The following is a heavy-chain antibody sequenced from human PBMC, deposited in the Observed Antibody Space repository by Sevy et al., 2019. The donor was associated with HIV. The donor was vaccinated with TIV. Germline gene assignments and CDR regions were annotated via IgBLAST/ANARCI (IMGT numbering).Heavy chain of an antibody. V-gene: IGHV3-49*03. D-gene: IGHD3-3*01. CDR3: TRDLFPRHYDFWSGFSRFGYYYYGMDV. CDR1: GFTFGDYA. CDR2: IRSKAYGGTT. Sequence: GGSLRLSCTASGFTFGDYAMSWFRQAPGKGLEWVGFIRSKAYGGTTEYAASVKGRFTISRDDSKSIAYLQMNSLKTENTAVFYFTRDLFPRHYDFWSGFSRFGYYYYGMDVWGQGTTVTVSS. J-gene: IGHJ6*02.